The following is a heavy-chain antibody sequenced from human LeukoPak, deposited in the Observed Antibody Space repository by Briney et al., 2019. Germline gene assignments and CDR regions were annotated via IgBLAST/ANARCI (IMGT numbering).Heavy chain of an antibody. V-gene: IGHV1-18*01. CDR3: ARGEAPYSSGWYKDYYYYYMDV. J-gene: IGHJ6*03. CDR1: GYTFTTYG. Sequence: ASVKVSCKASGYTFTTYGLSWVRRAPGQGLEWMGWISTYTGNAKYSQKLQDRVTITTDTSTSTGYMELRGLTSDDTAVYYCARGEAPYSSGWYKDYYYYYMDVWGKGTTVTVSS. D-gene: IGHD6-19*01. CDR2: ISTYTGNA.